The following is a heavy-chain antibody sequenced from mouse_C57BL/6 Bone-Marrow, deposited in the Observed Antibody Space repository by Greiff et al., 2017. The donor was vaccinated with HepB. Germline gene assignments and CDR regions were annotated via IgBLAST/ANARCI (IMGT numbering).Heavy chain of an antibody. CDR1: GYTFTSYW. Sequence: QVQLQQSGTELVKPGASVKLSCKASGYTFTSYWMHWVKQRPGQGLEWIGNINPSNGGTNYNEKFKSKATLTVDKSSSTAYMQLSSLTSEDSAVYYCATTTVLHWYFDVWGTGTTVTVSS. V-gene: IGHV1-53*01. CDR2: INPSNGGT. D-gene: IGHD1-1*01. J-gene: IGHJ1*03. CDR3: ATTTVLHWYFDV.